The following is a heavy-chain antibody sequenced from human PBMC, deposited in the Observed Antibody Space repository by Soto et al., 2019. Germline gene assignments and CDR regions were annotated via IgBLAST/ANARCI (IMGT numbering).Heavy chain of an antibody. V-gene: IGHV4-34*01. D-gene: IGHD6-13*01. Sequence: SETLSLTCAVYGGSFSGYYWSWIRQPPGKGLEWIGEINHSGSTNYNPSLKSRVTIAVDTSKNQFSLKLSSVTAADTPVYYCARIGSAAGTDNYYYYYGMDVWRQRTTVTVSS. CDR3: ARIGSAAGTDNYYYYYGMDV. J-gene: IGHJ6*02. CDR2: INHSGST. CDR1: GGSFSGYY.